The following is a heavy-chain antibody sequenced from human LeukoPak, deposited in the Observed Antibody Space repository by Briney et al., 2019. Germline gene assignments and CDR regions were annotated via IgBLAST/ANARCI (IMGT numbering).Heavy chain of an antibody. CDR1: GFTFRNYV. CDR2: ITGDGGGT. D-gene: IGHD3-3*01. Sequence: PGGCLRLSCAASGFTFRNYVMSWVRQTPEKGLEWVSAITGDGGGTNHADSVKGRFTISRDNAKNSLYLQMNSLRAEDTAVYYCAREYYDFWSGGIDYWGQGTLVTVSS. J-gene: IGHJ4*02. V-gene: IGHV3-23*01. CDR3: AREYYDFWSGGIDY.